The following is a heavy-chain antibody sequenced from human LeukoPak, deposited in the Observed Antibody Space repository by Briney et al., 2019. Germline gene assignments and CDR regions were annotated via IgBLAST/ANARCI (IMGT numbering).Heavy chain of an antibody. CDR1: GFTFSSYA. CDR2: ISYDGSNK. CDR3: ARGPGGGSGSYYSY. Sequence: GRSLRLSCAASGFTFSSYAVHWVRQAPGKGLEWVAVISYDGSNKYYADSVKGRFTIPRDNAKNSLYLQMNSLRAEDTAVYYCARGPGGGSGSYYSYWGQGTLVTVSS. V-gene: IGHV3-30-3*01. D-gene: IGHD3-10*01. J-gene: IGHJ4*02.